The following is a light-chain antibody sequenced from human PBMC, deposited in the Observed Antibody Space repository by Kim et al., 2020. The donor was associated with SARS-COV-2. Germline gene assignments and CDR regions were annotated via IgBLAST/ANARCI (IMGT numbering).Light chain of an antibody. CDR2: DAS. CDR1: QSVSTY. V-gene: IGKV3-11*01. CDR3: QQRSNWPPALT. J-gene: IGKJ4*01. Sequence: PAARATLSCRASQSVSTYLAWYQQKPGQAPRLLIYDASNRATGVPARFSGSGSGTDFTLTISSLQSEDFAVYYCQQRSNWPPALTFGGGTKVDIK.